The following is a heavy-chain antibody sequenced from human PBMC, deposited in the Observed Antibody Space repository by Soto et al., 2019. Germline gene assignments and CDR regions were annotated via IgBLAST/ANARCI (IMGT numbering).Heavy chain of an antibody. CDR2: IWYDGSNK. Sequence: QVQLVESGGGVVQPGRSLRLSCAASGFTFSSYGMHWVRQAPGKGLEWVAVIWYDGSNKYYADSVKGRFTISRDNSKNTLYLQMNSVRAEDTAVYYCARGAGSIGEFDYWGQGTLVTVSS. V-gene: IGHV3-33*01. CDR3: ARGAGSIGEFDY. J-gene: IGHJ4*02. CDR1: GFTFSSYG. D-gene: IGHD6-6*01.